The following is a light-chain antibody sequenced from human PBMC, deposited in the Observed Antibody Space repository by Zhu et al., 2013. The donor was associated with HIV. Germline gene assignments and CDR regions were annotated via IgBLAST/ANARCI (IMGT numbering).Light chain of an antibody. V-gene: IGKV3-20*01. CDR1: QSVSNY. Sequence: EIVLTQSPATLSLSPGERATLSCRASQSVSNYLAWYQQKPGQTPRLLIYGASSRATGIPDRFSGSGSETDFTLSISRLEPEDFAVYYCQQYGSSPSTLTFG. CDR2: GAS. CDR3: QQYGSSPSTLT. J-gene: IGKJ1*01.